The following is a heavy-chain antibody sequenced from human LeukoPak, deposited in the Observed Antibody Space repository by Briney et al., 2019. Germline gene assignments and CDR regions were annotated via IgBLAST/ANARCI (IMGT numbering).Heavy chain of an antibody. CDR2: ISAYNGNT. CDR1: GYTFTSYG. CDR3: ARDHCSSTSCYPYDAFDI. D-gene: IGHD2-2*01. J-gene: IGHJ3*02. Sequence: ASVKVSCKASGYTFTSYGISWVRQAPGQGLEWMGWISAYNGNTNYAQKLQGRVTMTTDTSTSTAYMELSRLRSDDTAVYYCARDHCSSTSCYPYDAFDIWGQGTMVTVSS. V-gene: IGHV1-18*01.